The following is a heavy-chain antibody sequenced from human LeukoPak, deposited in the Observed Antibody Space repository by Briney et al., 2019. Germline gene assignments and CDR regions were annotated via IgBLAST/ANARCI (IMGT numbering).Heavy chain of an antibody. J-gene: IGHJ4*02. Sequence: GGSLRLSCAASGFTFSSHGMNWVRQAPGKGLEWVSGISPSGGITYYTDSVKGRFTISRDNSKNTVSLQMNSLRGEDTAVYYCAKEVGATFDYWGQGTLVTVSS. CDR2: ISPSGGIT. D-gene: IGHD1-26*01. V-gene: IGHV3-23*01. CDR1: GFTFSSHG. CDR3: AKEVGATFDY.